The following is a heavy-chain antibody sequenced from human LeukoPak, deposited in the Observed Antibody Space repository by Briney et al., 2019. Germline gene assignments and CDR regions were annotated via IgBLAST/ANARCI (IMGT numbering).Heavy chain of an antibody. CDR3: TRPYGSGSYHWFDP. CDR1: GFTFGDYA. V-gene: IGHV3-49*04. Sequence: GGSLRLSCTASGFTFGDYAMSWVRQAPGKGLEWVGFIRSKAYGGTTEYAASVKGRFTILRDDSKSIAYLQMNSLKTEDTAVYYCTRPYGSGSYHWFDPWGQGTLVTVSS. J-gene: IGHJ5*02. CDR2: IRSKAYGGTT. D-gene: IGHD3-10*01.